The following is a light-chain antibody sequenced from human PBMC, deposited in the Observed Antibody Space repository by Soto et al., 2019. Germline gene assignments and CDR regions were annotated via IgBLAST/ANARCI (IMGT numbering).Light chain of an antibody. J-gene: IGKJ1*01. CDR3: QQYNNFGT. CDR1: QSISNW. V-gene: IGKV1-5*03. CDR2: KAS. Sequence: DIQMTQSPSTLSASVGDRVTITCRASQSISNWLAWYQQKPGKAPKLLIYKASSLESGVPSRFSGSGSGTEFALTISSLQPDDFATYYCQQYNNFGTFGQGTKVEI.